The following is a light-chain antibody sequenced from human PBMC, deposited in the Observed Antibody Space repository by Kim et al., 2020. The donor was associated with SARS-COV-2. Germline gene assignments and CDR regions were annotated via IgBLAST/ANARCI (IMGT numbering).Light chain of an antibody. J-gene: IGKJ4*01. CDR3: LQRSNWLT. V-gene: IGKV3-11*01. CDR1: QSISSY. Sequence: EIVLTQSPATLSLSPGERATLSCRASQSISSYLAWYQQKPGQAPRLLIYDASNRATGIPARFSGSGSGTDFTLTISSLEPEDFAVYYCLQRSNWLTFGGGTKVEI. CDR2: DAS.